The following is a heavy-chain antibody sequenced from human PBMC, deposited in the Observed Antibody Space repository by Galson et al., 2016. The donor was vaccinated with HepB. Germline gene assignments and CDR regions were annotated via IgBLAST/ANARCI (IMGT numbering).Heavy chain of an antibody. D-gene: IGHD5-12*01. Sequence: SVKVSCKASGYSFTRYTIHWVRQAPGQRLEWMGWINAGNGNTKYSQKFQGRVTINRDTSASTAYMELSSLRSEDPTVYYCASSYGGYEHFDYWGQGTLVTVSS. V-gene: IGHV1-3*01. J-gene: IGHJ4*02. CDR2: INAGNGNT. CDR3: ASSYGGYEHFDY. CDR1: GYSFTRYT.